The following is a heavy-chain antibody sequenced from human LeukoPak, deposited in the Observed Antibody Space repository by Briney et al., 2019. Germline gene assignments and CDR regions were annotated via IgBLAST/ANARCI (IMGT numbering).Heavy chain of an antibody. CDR2: ISYDGSNK. CDR3: ARVLWSGPFDP. CDR1: GFTFSSNA. J-gene: IGHJ5*02. Sequence: GGSLRLSCAASGFTFSSNAMHWVRQAPGKGLEWVAVISYDGSNKYYADSVKGRFTISRDNSKNTLYLQMNSLRAEDTAVYYCARVLWSGPFDPWGQGTLVTVSS. V-gene: IGHV3-30-3*01. D-gene: IGHD3-3*01.